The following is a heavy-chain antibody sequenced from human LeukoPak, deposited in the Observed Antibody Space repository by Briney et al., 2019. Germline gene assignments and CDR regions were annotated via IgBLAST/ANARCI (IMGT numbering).Heavy chain of an antibody. J-gene: IGHJ4*02. V-gene: IGHV3-23*01. D-gene: IGHD5-18*01. CDR1: GFTFSSYA. Sequence: PGGSLRLSCAASGFTFSSYAMTWARQAPGKGLEWVSTVSDSGVSTYYADSVKGRFTISGDNSRNTLYLQMNSLRAEDTAVYYCVKRGSNYGPFDYWGQGTLVTVSS. CDR2: VSDSGVST. CDR3: VKRGSNYGPFDY.